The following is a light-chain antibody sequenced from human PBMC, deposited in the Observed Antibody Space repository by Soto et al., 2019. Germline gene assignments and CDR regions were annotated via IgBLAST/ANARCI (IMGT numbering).Light chain of an antibody. V-gene: IGKV4-1*01. CDR1: QSVLSSSNNKNY. CDR3: QQYYGSPYT. J-gene: IGKJ2*01. Sequence: DIVRTQSPDSLAVSLGERATINCKSSQSVLSSSNNKNYLAWYQQKPGQPPNLLLYWASTRASGVPGRFSGSGSATDFTLTITSLQAEDVAVYYCQQYYGSPYTFGQGTKLEI. CDR2: WAS.